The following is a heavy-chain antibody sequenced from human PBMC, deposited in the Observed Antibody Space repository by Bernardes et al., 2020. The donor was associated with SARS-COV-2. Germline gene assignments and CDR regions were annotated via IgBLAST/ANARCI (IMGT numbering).Heavy chain of an antibody. V-gene: IGHV3-23*01. CDR2: ISGSGGST. J-gene: IGHJ4*02. Sequence: GSPRLSCAASGFTFSNYAMSWVRQAPGKGLEWVSGISGSGGSTYYPDSVKGRFTISRDNSKNTLYLQMNSLRAEDTAVYYCAKEGGYNYGFQWGQGTLVTVSS. D-gene: IGHD5-18*01. CDR1: GFTFSNYA. CDR3: AKEGGYNYGFQ.